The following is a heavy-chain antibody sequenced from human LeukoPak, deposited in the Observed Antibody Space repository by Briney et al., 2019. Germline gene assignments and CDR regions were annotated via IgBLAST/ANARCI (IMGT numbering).Heavy chain of an antibody. V-gene: IGHV3-21*01. CDR3: ARDRGSYYGINYYYYGMDV. D-gene: IGHD3-10*01. CDR2: ISSSSSYI. J-gene: IGHJ6*02. Sequence: GGSLRLSCAASGFTFSSYSMNWVRQAPGKGLEWVSSISSSSSYIYYADSVKGRFTISRDNAKNSLYLQMNSLRAEDTAVYYCARDRGSYYGINYYYYGMDVWGQGTTVTVSS. CDR1: GFTFSSYS.